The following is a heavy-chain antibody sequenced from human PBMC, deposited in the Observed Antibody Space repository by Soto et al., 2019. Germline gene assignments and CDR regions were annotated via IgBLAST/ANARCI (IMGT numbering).Heavy chain of an antibody. D-gene: IGHD6-13*01. CDR2: INAGNGNT. Sequence: ASVKVSCKASGYTFTSYAMHWVRQAPGQRLEWMGWINAGNGNTKYSQKFQGRVTITRDTSASTAYMELSSLRSEDTAVYYCARVFGSQLPGIAAAGKARGIDYWGQGTLVTVSS. V-gene: IGHV1-3*01. CDR3: ARVFGSQLPGIAAAGKARGIDY. CDR1: GYTFTSYA. J-gene: IGHJ4*02.